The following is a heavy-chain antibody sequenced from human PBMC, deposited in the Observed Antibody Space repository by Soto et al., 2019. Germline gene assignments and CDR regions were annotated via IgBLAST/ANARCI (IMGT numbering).Heavy chain of an antibody. V-gene: IGHV1-2*02. CDR3: ARVKSSSGWYDY. D-gene: IGHD6-19*01. J-gene: IGHJ4*02. Sequence: ASVKVSCKASGYTFTGYYMHWVRQAPGQGLEWMGWINPNSGGTNYAQKFQGRVTMTRDTSISTAYMELSRLRSEDTAVYYCARVKSSSGWYDYWGQGTLVTVSS. CDR2: INPNSGGT. CDR1: GYTFTGYY.